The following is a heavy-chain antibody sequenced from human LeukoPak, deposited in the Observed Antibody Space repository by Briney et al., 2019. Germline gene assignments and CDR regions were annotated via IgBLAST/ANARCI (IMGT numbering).Heavy chain of an antibody. CDR1: GGTFSSYA. Sequence: ASVKVSCKASGGTFSSYAISWVRQAPGQGLEWMGGIIPIFGTANYAQKFQGRVTITADESTSTAYMELSSLRSEDTAVYYCATSITIFGVGKVEGYYFDYWGQGTLVTVSS. V-gene: IGHV1-69*13. D-gene: IGHD3-3*01. J-gene: IGHJ4*02. CDR3: ATSITIFGVGKVEGYYFDY. CDR2: IIPIFGTA.